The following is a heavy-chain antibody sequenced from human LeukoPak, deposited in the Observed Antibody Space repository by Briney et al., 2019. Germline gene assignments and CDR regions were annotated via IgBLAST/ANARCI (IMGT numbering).Heavy chain of an antibody. CDR3: ARDRGPLIAARPDAWNY. D-gene: IGHD6-6*01. Sequence: ASVKVSCKASGYTFTSYGISWVRQAPGQGLEWMGWISAYNGNTNYAQKLQGRVTMTTDTSTSTAYMELRSLRSDDTAVYYCARDRGPLIAARPDAWNYWGQGTLVTVSS. V-gene: IGHV1-18*01. CDR2: ISAYNGNT. J-gene: IGHJ4*02. CDR1: GYTFTSYG.